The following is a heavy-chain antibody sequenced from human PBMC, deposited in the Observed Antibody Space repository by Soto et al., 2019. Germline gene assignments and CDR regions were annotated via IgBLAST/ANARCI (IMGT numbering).Heavy chain of an antibody. D-gene: IGHD6-13*01. CDR1: GFTLSSYW. Sequence: EVQLVESGGGLVQPGGSLRLSCAASGFTLSSYWMTWVRQAPGKGLGWVANIKQDGSEKYYVDSVKGRFTISRDNAKNSLYLQMNSLRVEDTAVYYCARVHVAAADYWGQGILVTVSS. V-gene: IGHV3-7*01. CDR2: IKQDGSEK. CDR3: ARVHVAAADY. J-gene: IGHJ4*02.